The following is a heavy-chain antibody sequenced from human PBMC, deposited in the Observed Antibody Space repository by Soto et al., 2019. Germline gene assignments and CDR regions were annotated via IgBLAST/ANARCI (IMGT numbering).Heavy chain of an antibody. CDR3: ARDRVVGVPSETWFDP. CDR1: GFTFSSYA. D-gene: IGHD2-2*01. CDR2: ISFDGSNK. Sequence: PGGSLRLSCAASGFTFSSYAMSWVRQAPGKGLEWVAVISFDGSNKYYADSVKGRFSISRDNSKNTLYVEMNRLTAEETGGYYCARDRVVGVPSETWFDPWGQGPLFTVSS. J-gene: IGHJ5*02. V-gene: IGHV3-30-3*01.